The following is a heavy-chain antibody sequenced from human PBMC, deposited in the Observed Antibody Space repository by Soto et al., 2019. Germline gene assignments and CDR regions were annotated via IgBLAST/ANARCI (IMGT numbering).Heavy chain of an antibody. CDR1: GFTFSSYW. CDR2: INSDGSST. J-gene: IGHJ6*02. D-gene: IGHD6-6*01. V-gene: IGHV3-74*01. Sequence: PGGSLRLSCAASGFTFSSYWMHWVRQAPGKGLVWVSRINSDGSSTSYADSVKGRFTISRDSAKNTLYLQMNSLRAEDTAVYYCVGYSSSSKDYYYYGMDVWGQGTTVTVSS. CDR3: VGYSSSSKDYYYYGMDV.